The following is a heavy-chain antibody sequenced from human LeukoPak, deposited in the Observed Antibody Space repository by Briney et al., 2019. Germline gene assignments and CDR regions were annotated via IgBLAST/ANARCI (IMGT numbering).Heavy chain of an antibody. CDR3: AKDSSITYYYGSGEIVY. J-gene: IGHJ4*02. CDR2: ISGSGSST. CDR1: GFTFSSYG. Sequence: GGSLRLSCAASGFTFSSYGMSWVRQAPGKGLEWVSAISGSGSSTYYADSVKGRFTISRDNSKNTLYLQMNSLRAEDTAVYYCAKDSSITYYYGSGEIVYWGQGTLVTVSS. D-gene: IGHD3-10*01. V-gene: IGHV3-23*01.